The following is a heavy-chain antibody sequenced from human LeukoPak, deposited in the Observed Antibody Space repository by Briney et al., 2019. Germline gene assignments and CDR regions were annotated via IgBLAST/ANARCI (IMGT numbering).Heavy chain of an antibody. CDR3: AKVRYSGSYWFDY. CDR1: GFTFSSYG. J-gene: IGHJ4*02. Sequence: GGSLRLSCAASGFTFSSYGMHWVRQAPGKGLEWVAVIWYDGSNKYYADSVKGRFTISRDNSKNTLYLQMNSLRAEDTAVYYCAKVRYSGSYWFDYWGQGTLVTVSS. CDR2: IWYDGSNK. D-gene: IGHD1-26*01. V-gene: IGHV3-30*02.